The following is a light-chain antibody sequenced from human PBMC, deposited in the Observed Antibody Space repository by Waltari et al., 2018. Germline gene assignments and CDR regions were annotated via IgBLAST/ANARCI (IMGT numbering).Light chain of an antibody. CDR2: DVS. V-gene: IGLV2-14*03. Sequence: QSALTQPASVSGSPGQSITISCTGTSSEGGGENYVSWYKHHPGKVPKLLIFDVSNRPSGVSNRFSGSKSGNTASLTISGLQAEDESDYYCCSFTSRSTWVFGGGTKLTVL. J-gene: IGLJ3*02. CDR3: CSFTSRSTWV. CDR1: SSEGGGENY.